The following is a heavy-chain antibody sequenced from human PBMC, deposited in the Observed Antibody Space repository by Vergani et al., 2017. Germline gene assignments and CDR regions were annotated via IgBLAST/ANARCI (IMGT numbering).Heavy chain of an antibody. D-gene: IGHD3-3*01. CDR3: ASNTYWSGNGEDH. CDR2: IIPTFGTA. Sequence: QVQLVQSGAEVKKPGSSLILSCKASGGSFKNYAFSWVRQAPGQGLEWLGGIIPTFGTATYAQRFQVRVTITADESTSTAYMDLTSLRLEDTAVYYCASNTYWSGNGEDHWGQGTLITVSS. J-gene: IGHJ4*02. CDR1: GGSFKNYA. V-gene: IGHV1-69*01.